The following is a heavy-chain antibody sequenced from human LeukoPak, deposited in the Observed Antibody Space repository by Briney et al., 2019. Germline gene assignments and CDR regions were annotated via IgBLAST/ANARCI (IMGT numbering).Heavy chain of an antibody. V-gene: IGHV3-74*01. CDR1: GFTFSRYW. D-gene: IGHD2-2*01. CDR3: ARICSTTDCLISA. CDR2: INSDGSYT. Sequence: GGSLRLSCAASGFTFSRYWMHWVRHAPGKGLVWVSRINSDGSYTSYADFVKGRFTISRDNAKNTVYLQMSSLRAEDTAVYYCARICSTTDCLISAWGQGTLVTVSS. J-gene: IGHJ4*02.